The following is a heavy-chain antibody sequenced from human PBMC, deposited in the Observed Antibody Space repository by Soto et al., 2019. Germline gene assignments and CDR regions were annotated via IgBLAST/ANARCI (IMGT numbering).Heavy chain of an antibody. CDR1: GFSFSSYG. V-gene: IGHV3-33*01. D-gene: IGHD4-17*01. Sequence: QVRLVESGGGVVQPGRSLRLSCAASGFSFSSYGMHWVRQAPGKGLEWVAVILDDGSDKDYTDAVKGRFTISRDNSKNTLYLEMNSLRAEDTAVYYCARDDDYGDNGLDYWGQGTLVTVSS. J-gene: IGHJ4*02. CDR2: ILDDGSDK. CDR3: ARDDDYGDNGLDY.